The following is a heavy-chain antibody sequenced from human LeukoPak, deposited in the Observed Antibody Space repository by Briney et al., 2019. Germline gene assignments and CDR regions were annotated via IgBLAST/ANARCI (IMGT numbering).Heavy chain of an antibody. D-gene: IGHD1-26*01. V-gene: IGHV1-18*01. Sequence: ASVKVSCKASGYTFSSYGVSWVRQAPGQGLEWMGWISAYNGNTNYAQKFQGRVTMTTDTSTSTAYMELRSLRSDDTAAFYCARAPYSGRYNVEVHWGQGTLVTVSS. CDR1: GYTFSSYG. CDR3: ARAPYSGRYNVEVH. CDR2: ISAYNGNT. J-gene: IGHJ4*02.